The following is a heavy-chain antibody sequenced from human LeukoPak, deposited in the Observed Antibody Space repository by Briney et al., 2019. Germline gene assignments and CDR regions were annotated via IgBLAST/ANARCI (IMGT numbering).Heavy chain of an antibody. J-gene: IGHJ4*02. CDR1: GFTFSSYW. CDR2: IKQDGSEE. CDR3: ARDGGIAAAVFDY. Sequence: PGGSLRLSCAASGFTFSSYWMSWVRQAPGKGLEWVANIKQDGSEEYYVDSVKGRFTISRDNAKNSLYLQMNSLRAEDTAVYYCARDGGIAAAVFDYWGQGTLVTVSS. V-gene: IGHV3-7*01. D-gene: IGHD6-13*01.